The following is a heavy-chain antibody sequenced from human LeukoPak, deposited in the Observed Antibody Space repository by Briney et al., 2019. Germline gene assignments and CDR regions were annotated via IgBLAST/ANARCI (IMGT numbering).Heavy chain of an antibody. D-gene: IGHD4-17*01. CDR3: ARTNYGDYDMDY. V-gene: IGHV4-59*01. J-gene: IGHJ4*02. CDR2: IYYSGST. Sequence: WIWPHPGKKQEWIGYIYYSGSTNYNPSLKSRVTISVDTSKNQFSLKLSSVTAADTAVYYCARTNYGDYDMDYWGQGTLVTVSS.